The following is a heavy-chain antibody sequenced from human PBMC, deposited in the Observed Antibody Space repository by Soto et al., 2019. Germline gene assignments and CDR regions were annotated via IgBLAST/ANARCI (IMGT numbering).Heavy chain of an antibody. Sequence: HPGGSLRLSCAASGFTFSSYAMSWVRQAAGKGLEWVSAIRGSGGSTYYADSVKGRFTISRDNSKNTLYLQMNSLRAEDTAVYYCAKKWLFPDLDYWGQGTLVTVSS. CDR2: IRGSGGST. J-gene: IGHJ4*02. CDR3: AKKWLFPDLDY. D-gene: IGHD3-22*01. V-gene: IGHV3-23*01. CDR1: GFTFSSYA.